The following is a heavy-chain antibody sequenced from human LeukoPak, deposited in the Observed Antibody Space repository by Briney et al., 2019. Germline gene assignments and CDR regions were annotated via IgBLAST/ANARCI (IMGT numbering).Heavy chain of an antibody. CDR2: IYSGGST. J-gene: IGHJ4*02. CDR1: GFTVSNNY. CDR3: ARATLDN. V-gene: IGHV3-53*01. Sequence: GGSLRLACAASGFTVSNNYISWVRQAPGKGLEWVSVIYSGGSTKYADSVKARFTISRDNSKNTVYLQMNSLRAEDTAVYYCARATLDNWGQGTLVTVSS.